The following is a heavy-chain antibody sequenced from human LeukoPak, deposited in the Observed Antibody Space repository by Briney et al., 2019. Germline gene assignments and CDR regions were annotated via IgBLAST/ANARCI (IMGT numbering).Heavy chain of an antibody. CDR3: ARAKTGTLYYFDY. V-gene: IGHV4-39*01. Sequence: PSETLSLTCTVSGGSITSSNYYWGWIRQPPGKGLEWIGSIYYSGSTYYNPSLKSRVTISVDTSKNQFSLKLSSVTAADTAVYYCARAKTGTLYYFDYWGQGTLVTVSS. CDR2: IYYSGST. CDR1: GGSITSSNYY. D-gene: IGHD1-1*01. J-gene: IGHJ4*02.